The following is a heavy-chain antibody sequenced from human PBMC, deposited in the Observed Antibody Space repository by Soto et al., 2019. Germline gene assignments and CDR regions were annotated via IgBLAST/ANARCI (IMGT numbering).Heavy chain of an antibody. V-gene: IGHV3-33*01. CDR3: ARAPISHCSGGSCYSHYYYGMDV. CDR1: GFTFSSYG. J-gene: IGHJ6*02. D-gene: IGHD2-15*01. CDR2: IWYDGSNK. Sequence: QVQLVESGGGVVQPGRSLRLSCAASGFTFSSYGMHWVRQAPGKGLEWVAVIWYDGSNKYYADSVKGRFTISRDNSKNTLYLQMNSLSAEDTAVYYCARAPISHCSGGSCYSHYYYGMDVWGQGTTVTVSS.